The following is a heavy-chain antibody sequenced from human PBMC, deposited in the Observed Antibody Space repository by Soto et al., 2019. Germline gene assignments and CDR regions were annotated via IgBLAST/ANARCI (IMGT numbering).Heavy chain of an antibody. CDR1: GYTFTSYG. J-gene: IGHJ4*02. CDR2: ISAYNGNT. Sequence: QVPLVQSGAEVKKPGASVKVSCKASGYTFTSYGITWVRQAPGQGLEWMGWISAYNGNTNYAQKLQGRVTMTTDTATSTAYMELRSLRSDDTAVYYCARVACVLSGLSSSGGSCYSGGDYWGQGTLVTVSS. CDR3: ARVACVLSGLSSSGGSCYSGGDY. D-gene: IGHD2-15*01. V-gene: IGHV1-18*01.